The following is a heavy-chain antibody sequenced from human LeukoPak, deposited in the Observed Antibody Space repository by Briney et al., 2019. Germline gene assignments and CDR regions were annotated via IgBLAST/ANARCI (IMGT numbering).Heavy chain of an antibody. CDR3: ARAPVRTGYSSGWYSP. D-gene: IGHD6-19*01. Sequence: PSETLSLTCAVYGGSFSGYYWSWIRQPPGKGLEWIGEINHSGSTNYNPSLKSRVTISVDTSKNQFSLKLSSVTAADTAVYYCARAPVRTGYSSGWYSPWGQGTPVTVSS. CDR1: GGSFSGYY. J-gene: IGHJ5*02. CDR2: INHSGST. V-gene: IGHV4-34*01.